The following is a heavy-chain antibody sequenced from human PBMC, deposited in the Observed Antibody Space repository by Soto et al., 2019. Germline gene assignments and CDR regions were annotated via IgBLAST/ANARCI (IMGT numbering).Heavy chain of an antibody. CDR1: GGTFSSYA. V-gene: IGHV1-69*13. Sequence: GASVKVSCKASGGTFSSYAISWVRQAPGQGLEWMGGIIPIFGTANYAQKFQGRVTITADESTSTAYMELSSLRSEDTAVYYCARDRSSWNYARIDYYGMDVWGQGTTVTVSS. CDR2: IIPIFGTA. CDR3: ARDRSSWNYARIDYYGMDV. D-gene: IGHD1-7*01. J-gene: IGHJ6*02.